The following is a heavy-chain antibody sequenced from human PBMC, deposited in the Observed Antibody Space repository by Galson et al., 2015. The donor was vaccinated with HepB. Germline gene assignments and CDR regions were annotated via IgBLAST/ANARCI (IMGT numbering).Heavy chain of an antibody. CDR2: LNQDESQK. V-gene: IGHV3-7*03. CDR3: ARTAAAGRGLDL. J-gene: IGHJ5*02. Sequence: SLRLSCAASGFSLSSHWVSWVRQAPGKGLDCVAHLNQDESQKRYVDSVKGRFSVSKDNAMNSVYLQMNSLRAEDTAVYYCARTAAAGRGLDLWGQGSLVIVSS. D-gene: IGHD6-13*01. CDR1: GFSLSSHW.